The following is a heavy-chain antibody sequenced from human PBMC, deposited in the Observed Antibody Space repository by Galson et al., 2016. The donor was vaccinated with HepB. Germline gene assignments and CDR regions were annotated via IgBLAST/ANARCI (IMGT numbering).Heavy chain of an antibody. CDR1: GGSLSSRSFY. J-gene: IGHJ4*02. CDR2: VHYSGST. Sequence: SETLSLTCSVSGGSLSSRSFYWGWVRQPAGKGLEWIGNVHYSGSTFYNASLRSRVTIAVDTPKNQFALRLTSVTAADTAVYYCARTMATRTQYFEYWGQGILVIVSS. D-gene: IGHD5-24*01. V-gene: IGHV4-39*01. CDR3: ARTMATRTQYFEY.